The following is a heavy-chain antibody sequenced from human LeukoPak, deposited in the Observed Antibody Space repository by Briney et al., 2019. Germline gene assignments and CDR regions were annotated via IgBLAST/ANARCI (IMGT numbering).Heavy chain of an antibody. CDR2: INGSGGST. D-gene: IGHD6-13*01. J-gene: IGHJ2*01. V-gene: IGHV3-23*01. CDR1: GFTFSSYA. CDR3: ARDWLNKYSNSWSRGEWYFDL. Sequence: GGSLRLSCAASGFTFSSYAMSWVRQAPGKGLEWVSDINGSGGSTYYADSVKGRFTISRDNSKNTLYLQMNSLTAEDTALYYCARDWLNKYSNSWSRGEWYFDLWGRGTLVSVSS.